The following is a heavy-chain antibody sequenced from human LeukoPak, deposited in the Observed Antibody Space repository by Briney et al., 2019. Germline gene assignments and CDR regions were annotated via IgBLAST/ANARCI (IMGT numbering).Heavy chain of an antibody. J-gene: IGHJ4*02. V-gene: IGHV4-59*06. CDR3: ARAGGNTGYAFDY. D-gene: IGHD5-12*01. Sequence: SETLSLTCTVSGGSISSYYWSWIRQHPGKGLEWLGYIYYSGSTYFNPSLKRRATISLDTSPNQFSLKLRSVTAADTAVYFCARAGGNTGYAFDYWGQGTLVTVSS. CDR1: GGSISSYY. CDR2: IYYSGST.